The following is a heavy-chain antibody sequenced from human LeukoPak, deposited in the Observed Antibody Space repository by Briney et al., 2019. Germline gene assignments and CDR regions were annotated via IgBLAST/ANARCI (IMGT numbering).Heavy chain of an antibody. CDR3: ARGGWLRSRYYFDY. CDR1: GGTFSSYA. CDR2: IIASLEMT. J-gene: IGHJ4*02. Sequence: ASVKVSCKASGGTFSSYAISWVRQAPGQGLEWMGNIIASLEMTNYAQKFQGRVTITADTSTSTAYMELSSLRSEDTAVYYCARGGWLRSRYYFDYWGQGTLVTVSS. V-gene: IGHV1-69*04. D-gene: IGHD5-12*01.